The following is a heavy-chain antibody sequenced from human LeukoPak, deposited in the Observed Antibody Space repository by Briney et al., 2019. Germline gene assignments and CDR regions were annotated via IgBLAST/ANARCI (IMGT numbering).Heavy chain of an antibody. CDR3: ARVSSEPMGATDY. D-gene: IGHD1-14*01. CDR1: GYTFTDYY. Sequence: ASVKVSCKASGYTFTDYYIHWVRQAPGQGLEWMGWINPNSGGTNYAEKFQGRVTMTRGTSISTAYMELSRLRSDDTAVYYCARVSSEPMGATDYWGQGTLSPSPQ. V-gene: IGHV1-2*02. J-gene: IGHJ4*02. CDR2: INPNSGGT.